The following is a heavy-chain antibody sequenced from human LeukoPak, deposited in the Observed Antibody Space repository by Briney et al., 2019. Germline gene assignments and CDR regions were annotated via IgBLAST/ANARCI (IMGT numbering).Heavy chain of an antibody. Sequence: GASVTVSCKASGYSFVLYGISWVRQAPGQGPEWMGWISNYNGNTKYAQKFQGRVTMTTDTSTSTAYMELRSLRSDDTAVYYCARDEDYGIFVNIDYWGQGTLVTVSS. CDR1: GYSFVLYG. D-gene: IGHD4-17*01. CDR2: ISNYNGNT. J-gene: IGHJ4*02. CDR3: ARDEDYGIFVNIDY. V-gene: IGHV1-18*01.